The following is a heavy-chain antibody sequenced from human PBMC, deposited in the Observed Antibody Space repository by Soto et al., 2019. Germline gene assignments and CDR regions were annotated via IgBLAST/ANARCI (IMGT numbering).Heavy chain of an antibody. Sequence: QVQLVESGGGVVQPGRSLRLSCAASGFTFSSYGMHWVRQAPGKGLEWVAVIWYDGSNKYYADSVKGRFTISRDNSKNTLYLQMNSLRAEDTAVYYCARDGVRATDYYYGMDVWGQGTTVTVSS. CDR3: ARDGVRATDYYYGMDV. CDR1: GFTFSSYG. CDR2: IWYDGSNK. J-gene: IGHJ6*02. V-gene: IGHV3-33*01. D-gene: IGHD1-26*01.